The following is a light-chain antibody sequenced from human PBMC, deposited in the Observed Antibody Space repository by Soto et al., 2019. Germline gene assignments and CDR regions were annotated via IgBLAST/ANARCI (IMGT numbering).Light chain of an antibody. J-gene: IGLJ2*01. V-gene: IGLV2-14*03. CDR1: DSDVGGYNY. Sequence: QSALTQPASVSGSPGQSITISCTGTDSDVGGYNYVSWYQHHPGNAPKVMIYNVSYRPSGVYNRSSGSKSGNTASVTISGLLAEGEADYSCGSYTTNGVGVFGGGTKLTVL. CDR2: NVS. CDR3: GSYTTNGVGV.